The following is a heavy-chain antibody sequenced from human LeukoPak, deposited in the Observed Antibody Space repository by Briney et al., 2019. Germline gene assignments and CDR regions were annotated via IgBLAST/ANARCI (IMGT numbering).Heavy chain of an antibody. J-gene: IGHJ6*03. Sequence: GGSLRLSCAASGFTFSSYWMSWVRQAPGKGLEWVANIKQDGSEKYYVDSVKGRFTISRDNAKNSLYLQMNSLRAKDTALYHCARAQEGYLGHYYYMDVWGKGTTVTVSS. CDR1: GFTFSSYW. CDR3: ARAQEGYLGHYYYMDV. CDR2: IKQDGSEK. V-gene: IGHV3-7*03. D-gene: IGHD5-24*01.